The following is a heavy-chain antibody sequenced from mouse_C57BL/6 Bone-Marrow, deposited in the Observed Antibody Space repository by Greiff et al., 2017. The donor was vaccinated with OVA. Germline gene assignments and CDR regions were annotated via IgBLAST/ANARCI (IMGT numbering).Heavy chain of an antibody. V-gene: IGHV1-81*01. Sequence: QVQLQQSGAELARPGASVKLSCKASGYTFTSYGISWVKQRTGQGLEWIGEIYPRSGNTYYNEKFKGKATLTADKSSSTAYMELRRLTSEDSAVYFCARAHYYGCRRFAYWGQGTLVTVSA. J-gene: IGHJ3*01. CDR1: GYTFTSYG. D-gene: IGHD1-1*01. CDR2: IYPRSGNT. CDR3: ARAHYYGCRRFAY.